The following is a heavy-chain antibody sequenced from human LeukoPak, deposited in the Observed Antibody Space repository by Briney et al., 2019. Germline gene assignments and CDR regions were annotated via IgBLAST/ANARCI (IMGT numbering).Heavy chain of an antibody. V-gene: IGHV3-23*01. J-gene: IGHJ3*02. CDR2: VTGSGGTT. CDR1: GFTFSNYA. CDR3: TKDRVGASPHDAFDI. D-gene: IGHD1-26*01. Sequence: GGSLRLSCAASGFTFSNYAMSWVRQAPGKGLNWVSAVTGSGGTTYYADSVRGRFTISRDNSKNTLYLQMNSLRAEDTAVYYCTKDRVGASPHDAFDIWGQGTMVTVSS.